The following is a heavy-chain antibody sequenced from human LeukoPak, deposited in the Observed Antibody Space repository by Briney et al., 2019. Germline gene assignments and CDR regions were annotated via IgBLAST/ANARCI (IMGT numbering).Heavy chain of an antibody. Sequence: PSETLSLTSTVSGGSICSVGYYWSWIRQHPGRGLEWIGYIYYSGSTYYNPSHKSRVTISVDTSKNQFSLKLSSVTAADTAVYYCARGRSGCHYYWGQGTLVTVSS. J-gene: IGHJ4*02. V-gene: IGHV4-31*03. CDR2: IYYSGST. CDR3: ARGRSGCHYY. CDR1: GGSICSVGYY. D-gene: IGHD6-19*01.